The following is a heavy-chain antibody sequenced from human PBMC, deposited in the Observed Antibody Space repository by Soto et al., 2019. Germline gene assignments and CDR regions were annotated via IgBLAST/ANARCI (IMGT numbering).Heavy chain of an antibody. CDR1: GLTFSSYA. Sequence: EVQLLESGGGLVQPGGSLRLSCAASGLTFSSYAMSWVRQAPGKGLEWVSAISGSGGSTYYADSGKGRFTISRDNAKNTVYLQMNSLRAEDTAVYYCARRIAVAGRGRAFAIRGQGTMVTDSS. D-gene: IGHD6-19*01. V-gene: IGHV3-23*01. CDR2: ISGSGGST. CDR3: ARRIAVAGRGRAFAI. J-gene: IGHJ3*02.